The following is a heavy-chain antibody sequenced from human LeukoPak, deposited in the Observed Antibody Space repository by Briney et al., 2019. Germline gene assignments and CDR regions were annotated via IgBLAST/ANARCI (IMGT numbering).Heavy chain of an antibody. Sequence: PGRSLRLSCAASGFTFSSYGMHWVRQAPGKGLEWVAVISYDGSNKYYADSVKGRFTISRDNSKNTLYLQMNSLRAEDTAVYYCAKVVSSGWYKARGNYYYGMDVWGQGTTVTVSS. CDR2: ISYDGSNK. J-gene: IGHJ6*02. CDR3: AKVVSSGWYKARGNYYYGMDV. CDR1: GFTFSSYG. V-gene: IGHV3-30*18. D-gene: IGHD6-19*01.